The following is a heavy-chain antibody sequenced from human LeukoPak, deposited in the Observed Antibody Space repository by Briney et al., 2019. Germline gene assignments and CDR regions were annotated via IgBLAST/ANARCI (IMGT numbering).Heavy chain of an antibody. CDR3: ARYNYDFWSGYSKWFDP. V-gene: IGHV4-59*01. J-gene: IGHJ5*02. D-gene: IGHD3-3*01. CDR2: ISDSGST. Sequence: SETLSLTCTVSGGSISSYYWSWIRQPPGKGLEWIGYISDSGSTNSNPSLNSRATISVDTSKNQFSLKLSSVTAADTAVYYCARYNYDFWSGYSKWFDPWGQGTLVTVSS. CDR1: GGSISSYY.